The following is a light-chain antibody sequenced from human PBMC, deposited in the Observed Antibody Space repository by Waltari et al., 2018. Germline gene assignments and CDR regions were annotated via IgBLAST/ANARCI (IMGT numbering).Light chain of an antibody. CDR3: SSYSSSTTRV. CDR1: SSDFGAYKY. J-gene: IGLJ3*02. V-gene: IGLV2-14*03. Sequence: QSALTQPASVSGSPGQSVSISCTGTSSDFGAYKYVSWYQQHPGKAPKLIIYDVSERPSGVSDRFSGSKSGNTASLIISGLQAEDEADYYCSSYSSSTTRVFGGGTKLTVL. CDR2: DVS.